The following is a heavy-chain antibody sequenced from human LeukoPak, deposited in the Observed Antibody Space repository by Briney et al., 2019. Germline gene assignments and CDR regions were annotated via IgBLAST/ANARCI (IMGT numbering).Heavy chain of an antibody. CDR1: GLTFSSYA. V-gene: IGHV3-23*01. CDR3: ANLYYYDSSGYYYSPFDI. J-gene: IGHJ3*02. D-gene: IGHD3-22*01. Sequence: GGSLRLSCAASGLTFSSYALSWVRQAPGKGLEWVSIISHTGGSTYYADSVKGRFTISRDNSKNTLYLQMNSLRAEDTAVYYCANLYYYDSSGYYYSPFDIWGQGTMVTVSS. CDR2: ISHTGGST.